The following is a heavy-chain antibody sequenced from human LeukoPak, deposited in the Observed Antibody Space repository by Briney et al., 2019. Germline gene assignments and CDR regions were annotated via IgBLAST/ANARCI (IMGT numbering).Heavy chain of an antibody. CDR1: GYTFTSYG. D-gene: IGHD3-22*01. CDR3: ARGGYYYDSSGPHDAFDI. Sequence: GASVKVSCKASGYTFTSYGISWVRQAPGQGLEWMGWISAYNGNTNYAQKLQGRVTMTTDTSTSTAYMELRSLRSDDTAVYYCARGGYYYDSSGPHDAFDIWGQGTMVTVSS. CDR2: ISAYNGNT. V-gene: IGHV1-18*01. J-gene: IGHJ3*02.